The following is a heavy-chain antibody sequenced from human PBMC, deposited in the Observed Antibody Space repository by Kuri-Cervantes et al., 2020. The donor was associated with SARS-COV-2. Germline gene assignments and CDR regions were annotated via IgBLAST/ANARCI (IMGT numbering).Heavy chain of an antibody. CDR2: ISSSSTI. CDR3: AKGFPNWGPLYYFDY. J-gene: IGHJ4*02. Sequence: GESLKISCAASGFTFSDYYMNWVRQAPGKGLEWFSSISSSSTIYYADSVKGRFTISRDNSKNTLYLQMNSLRAEDTAVYYCAKGFPNWGPLYYFDYWGQGTLVTVSS. D-gene: IGHD7-27*01. CDR1: GFTFSDYY. V-gene: IGHV3-69-1*01.